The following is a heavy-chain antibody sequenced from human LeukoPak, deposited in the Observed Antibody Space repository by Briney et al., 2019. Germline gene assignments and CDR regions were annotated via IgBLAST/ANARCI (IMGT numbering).Heavy chain of an antibody. CDR3: ARHYRYNWKLQGFGWFDP. CDR1: GGSISSSSYY. V-gene: IGHV4-39*01. Sequence: SETLSLTCTVSGGSISSSSYYWGWIRQPPGKGLEWIGSIYYSGSTYYNPSLKSRVTISVDTSKNQFSLKLSSVTAADTAVYYCARHYRYNWKLQGFGWFDPWGQGTLVTVSP. J-gene: IGHJ5*02. D-gene: IGHD1-20*01. CDR2: IYYSGST.